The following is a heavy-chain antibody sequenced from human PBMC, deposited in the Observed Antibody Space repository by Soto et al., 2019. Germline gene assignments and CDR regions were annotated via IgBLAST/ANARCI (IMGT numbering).Heavy chain of an antibody. CDR2: IYHSGST. Sequence: QVQLQESGPGLVKPSGTLSLTCAVSSGSISSSNWWSWVRQPPGKGLEWIGEIYHSGSTNYNPSLKSRVTISVDKSKNQFSRKLNSVTAADTAVYYCAREYCSGGSCYVHDAFDIWGQGTMVTVSS. CDR1: SGSISSSNW. J-gene: IGHJ3*02. CDR3: AREYCSGGSCYVHDAFDI. V-gene: IGHV4-4*02. D-gene: IGHD2-15*01.